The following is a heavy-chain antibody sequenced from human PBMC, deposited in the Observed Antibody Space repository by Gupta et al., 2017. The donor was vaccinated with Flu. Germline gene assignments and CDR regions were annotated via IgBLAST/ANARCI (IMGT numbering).Heavy chain of an antibody. CDR3: ARGWSYSSGWIY. J-gene: IGHJ4*02. D-gene: IGHD6-19*01. V-gene: IGHV3-11*05. CDR2: ISSSSVNT. CDR1: GFTFSNYY. Sequence: QVQLVESGGGLVKPGGSLRLSCEASGFTFSNYYMSWIRQAPGKGLEWVSYISSSSVNTNYADSVKGRFTISRDNAKNSLYLQMNSLRAEDTAVYYCARGWSYSSGWIYWGQGALVTVSS.